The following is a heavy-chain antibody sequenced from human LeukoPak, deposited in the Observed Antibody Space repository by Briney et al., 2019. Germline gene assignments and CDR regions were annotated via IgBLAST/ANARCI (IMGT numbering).Heavy chain of an antibody. J-gene: IGHJ4*02. Sequence: GGSLRLSCAASGFTFSSYAMSWVRQAPGEGLEWVSAISGSGGSTYYADSVKGRFTISRDNSKNTLYLQMNSLRAEDTAVYYCAKDRYEYSSSSDYWGQGTLVTVSS. V-gene: IGHV3-23*01. D-gene: IGHD6-6*01. CDR3: AKDRYEYSSSSDY. CDR1: GFTFSSYA. CDR2: ISGSGGST.